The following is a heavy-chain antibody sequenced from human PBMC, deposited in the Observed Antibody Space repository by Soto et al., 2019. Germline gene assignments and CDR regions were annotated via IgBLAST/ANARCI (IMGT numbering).Heavy chain of an antibody. CDR1: GFTFSSYW. V-gene: IGHV3-74*01. CDR2: INSDGSST. Sequence: EVQLVESGGGLVQPGETLRLSCAASGFTFSSYWMHWVRQAPGKGLIWVSRINSDGSSTSYADSVRGRFTISRDNAKNTLYLQMSSLRAEDTAVYYCARGRDWGLEYWGQGALVTVSS. CDR3: ARGRDWGLEY. D-gene: IGHD7-27*01. J-gene: IGHJ4*02.